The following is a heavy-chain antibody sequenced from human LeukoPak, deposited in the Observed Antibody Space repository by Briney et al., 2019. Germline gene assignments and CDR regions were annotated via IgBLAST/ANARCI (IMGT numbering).Heavy chain of an antibody. D-gene: IGHD1-20*01. J-gene: IGHJ4*02. CDR3: ARGTRGVTGAPSDF. V-gene: IGHV4-61*02. Sequence: PSETLSLTCSVSGGSISSGSYYWSWIRQPAGKGLEWIGRIYNSGSTNYNPSLESRVAISVDTSKNQFSLKLSSVTATDTAVYSCARGTRGVTGAPSDFWGQGTLVTVSS. CDR2: IYNSGST. CDR1: GGSISSGSYY.